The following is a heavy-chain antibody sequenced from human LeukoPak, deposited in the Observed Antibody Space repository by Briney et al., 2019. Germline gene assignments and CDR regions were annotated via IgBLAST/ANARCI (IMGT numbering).Heavy chain of an antibody. V-gene: IGHV4-39*01. CDR1: GVSTTNGIYY. D-gene: IGHD6-19*01. CDR3: ARHAEYNSGWHFYLDH. Sequence: SETLSLTCTVSGVSTTNGIYYWAWIRQPPGKGLEWIGSVHNVGSTYYNLSLRSRVTMSIDTSKNQFSLRPNSVTAADTAVYYCARHAEYNSGWHFYLDHWGQGILVTVSS. CDR2: VHNVGST. J-gene: IGHJ4*02.